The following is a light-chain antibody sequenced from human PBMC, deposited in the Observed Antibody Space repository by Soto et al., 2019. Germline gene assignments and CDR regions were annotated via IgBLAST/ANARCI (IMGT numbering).Light chain of an antibody. CDR1: QNINTW. J-gene: IGKJ2*01. V-gene: IGKV1-5*03. CDR2: KAS. CDR3: QHYSNSLYT. Sequence: DIQMTQSPSTLSASVGDRVTITCRASQNINTWLAWYQQKPGKVPKLLMYKASTLERGVPSRFSGSGSGAAFTHTITSLQPDDFATYYCQHYSNSLYTFGQGTNLEIK.